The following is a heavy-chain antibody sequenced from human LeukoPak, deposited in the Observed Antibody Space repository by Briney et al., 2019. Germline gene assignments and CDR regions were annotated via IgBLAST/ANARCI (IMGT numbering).Heavy chain of an antibody. V-gene: IGHV4-59*01. Sequence: SETLSLTCTVSGGSISSYYWSRIRQPPGKGLEWIGYIYYSGSTNYNPSLKSRVTISVDTSKNQFSLKLSSVTAADTAVYYCARGGPAILDYWGQGTLVTVSS. CDR3: ARGGPAILDY. CDR2: IYYSGST. D-gene: IGHD2-15*01. J-gene: IGHJ4*02. CDR1: GGSISSYY.